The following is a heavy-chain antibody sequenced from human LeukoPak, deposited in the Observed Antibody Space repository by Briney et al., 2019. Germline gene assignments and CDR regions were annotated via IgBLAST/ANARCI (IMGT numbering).Heavy chain of an antibody. J-gene: IGHJ4*02. Sequence: GLEWMGYKNPNSGNSAYAQKFQGRVTITTDASITTAYMELSGLRSEDTALYYCAREGLDYWGQGTLVTVSS. CDR3: AREGLDY. V-gene: IGHV1-8*03. CDR2: KNPNSGNS.